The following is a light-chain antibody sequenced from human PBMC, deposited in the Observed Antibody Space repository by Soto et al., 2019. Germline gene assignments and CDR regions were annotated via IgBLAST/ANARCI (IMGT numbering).Light chain of an antibody. Sequence: DLQMTQSPSSLSASVGDRVTITCRASQDIRNYLAWYQQKPGTAPKRLIYTASILVSGVPSRFGGSGSGTEFTLTISSLQPEDFATYYCLQHNSYPRAFGQGTKVEIK. CDR1: QDIRNY. J-gene: IGKJ1*01. CDR2: TAS. CDR3: LQHNSYPRA. V-gene: IGKV1-17*01.